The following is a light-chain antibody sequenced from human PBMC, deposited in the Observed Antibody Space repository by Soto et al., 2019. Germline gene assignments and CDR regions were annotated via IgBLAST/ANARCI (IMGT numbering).Light chain of an antibody. CDR3: QQSYSTPIT. J-gene: IGKJ5*01. Sequence: DIQMTQSPSSLSASIGDRVTITCRASQSISNSLNWYQQKPGKAPKFLIYDASSLESGVPSRFSGSGSGTDFTLTISSLQPEDFASYYCQQSYSTPITVGQGTRLEIK. V-gene: IGKV1-39*01. CDR2: DAS. CDR1: QSISNS.